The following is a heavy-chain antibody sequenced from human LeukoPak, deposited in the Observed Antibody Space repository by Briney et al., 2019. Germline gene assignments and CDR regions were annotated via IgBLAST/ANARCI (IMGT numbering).Heavy chain of an antibody. J-gene: IGHJ4*02. V-gene: IGHV3-23*01. CDR1: GFSVSSFG. D-gene: IGHD6-19*01. Sequence: GGSLRLSCAVSGFSVSSFGMSWVRQAPGKGLEWISAISVDGETLYYADSVKGRFIISRDNSKNTLYLQLSSLGAEDTAVYYCAQGYSSGWYPYWGQGSLVSVSS. CDR3: AQGYSSGWYPY. CDR2: ISVDGETL.